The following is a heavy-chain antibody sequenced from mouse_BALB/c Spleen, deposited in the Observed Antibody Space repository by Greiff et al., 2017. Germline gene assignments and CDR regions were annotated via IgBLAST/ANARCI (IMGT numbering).Heavy chain of an antibody. CDR1: GFTFSSYG. Sequence: EVKLVESGGDLVKPGGSLKLSCAASGFTFSSYGMSWVRQTPDKRLEWVATISSGGSYTYYPDSVKGRFTISRDNAKNTLYLQMSSLKSEDTAMYYCARLRDGVAYWGQGTLVTVSA. CDR3: ARLRDGVAY. CDR2: ISSGGSYT. D-gene: IGHD3-3*01. V-gene: IGHV5-6*02. J-gene: IGHJ3*01.